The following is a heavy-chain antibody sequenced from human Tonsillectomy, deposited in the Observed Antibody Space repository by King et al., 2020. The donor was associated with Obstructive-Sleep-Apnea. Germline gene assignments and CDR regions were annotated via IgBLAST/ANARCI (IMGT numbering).Heavy chain of an antibody. CDR3: ARGNSSCSRYFEL. Sequence: VQLVESGGGLVQPGGSLRLSCAASGFTFSSYWMHWVRQAPGKGLVWVSRINTDGRGTNYADSVKGRFTISRDNAKNTLYLQMNSLRAEDTAVFYCARGNSSCSRYFELWGRGTLVTVSS. V-gene: IGHV3-74*01. D-gene: IGHD3-22*01. J-gene: IGHJ2*01. CDR1: GFTFSSYW. CDR2: INTDGRGT.